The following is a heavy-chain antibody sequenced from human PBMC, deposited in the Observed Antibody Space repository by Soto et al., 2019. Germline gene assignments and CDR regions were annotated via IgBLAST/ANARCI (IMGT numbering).Heavy chain of an antibody. V-gene: IGHV1-18*01. CDR2: ISAYNGNT. Sequence: ASVNVSCNASGYTFTSYFISWVRQAPGQGLEWMGWISAYNGNTNYAQKLQGRVTMTTDTSTSTAYMELRSLRSDDTAVYYCARDTPRTGDDAFDIWGQGTMVTVSS. J-gene: IGHJ3*02. D-gene: IGHD2-8*02. CDR3: ARDTPRTGDDAFDI. CDR1: GYTFTSYF.